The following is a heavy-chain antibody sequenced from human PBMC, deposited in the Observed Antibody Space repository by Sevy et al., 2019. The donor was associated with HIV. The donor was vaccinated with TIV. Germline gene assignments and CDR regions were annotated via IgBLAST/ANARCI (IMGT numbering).Heavy chain of an antibody. Sequence: GGSLRLSCAASGFTFSSYAMSWVRQAPGKGLEWVSAISGSGGSTYYADSVKGRFTISRENSKNTLYLQVNSLRAEDTAVYYCAGNIAARPYCYWGQGTLVTVSS. CDR3: AGNIAARPYCY. J-gene: IGHJ4*02. V-gene: IGHV3-23*01. CDR2: ISGSGGST. D-gene: IGHD6-6*01. CDR1: GFTFSSYA.